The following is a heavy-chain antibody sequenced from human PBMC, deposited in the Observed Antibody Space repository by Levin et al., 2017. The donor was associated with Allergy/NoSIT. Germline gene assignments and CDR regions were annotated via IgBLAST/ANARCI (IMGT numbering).Heavy chain of an antibody. CDR3: VIDQIHTYYASWSGYSDYNGMDV. D-gene: IGHD3-3*01. V-gene: IGHV3-48*01. CDR2: ISRSRSSI. J-gene: IGHJ6*02. Sequence: KGLEWVSYISRSRSSIYYADSVKGRFTISRDNAKNSLYLQMDSLRVEDTGVYYCVIDQIHTYYASWSGYSDYNGMDVWGQGTTVTVSS.